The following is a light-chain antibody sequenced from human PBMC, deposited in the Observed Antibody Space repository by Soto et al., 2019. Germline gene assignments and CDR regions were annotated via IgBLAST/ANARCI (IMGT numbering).Light chain of an antibody. CDR3: QSYDSSLSAYV. CDR1: SSNIGAGYD. Sequence: QSVLAQPPSVSGAPGQKVTISRTGSSSNIGAGYDLHWYQQLPGTAPKLLLYGNSNRPSGVPDRFSGSKSGTSASLTITGLQAEDGADYYCQSYDSSLSAYVFGTGTKVTVL. J-gene: IGLJ1*01. CDR2: GNS. V-gene: IGLV1-40*01.